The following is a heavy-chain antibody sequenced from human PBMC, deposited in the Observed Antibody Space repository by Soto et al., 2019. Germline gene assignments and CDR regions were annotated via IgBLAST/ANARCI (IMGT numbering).Heavy chain of an antibody. D-gene: IGHD5-12*01. CDR3: VRASNSGYDAFDI. Sequence: ASVKVSCKVSGYTLTELSMHWVRQAPGKGLEWMGGFDPEDGETIYAQKFQGRVSMTEDTSTDTAYMELSSLRSEDTAVHYCVRASNSGYDAFDIWGQGTMVTV. CDR1: GYTLTELS. CDR2: FDPEDGET. J-gene: IGHJ3*02. V-gene: IGHV1-24*01.